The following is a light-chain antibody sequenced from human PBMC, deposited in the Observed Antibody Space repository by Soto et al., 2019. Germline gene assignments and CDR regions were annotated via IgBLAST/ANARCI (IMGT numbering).Light chain of an antibody. CDR1: SGSIASNY. Sequence: NFMLTQPHSVSECPGKTVTISCTRSSGSIASNYVQWYQQRPGSAPTTVIYEDNQRPSGVPDRFSGSIDSSSNSASLTISGLKTEDEADYYCQSYDSSNHYVFGTGTKLTVL. CDR2: EDN. V-gene: IGLV6-57*04. CDR3: QSYDSSNHYV. J-gene: IGLJ1*01.